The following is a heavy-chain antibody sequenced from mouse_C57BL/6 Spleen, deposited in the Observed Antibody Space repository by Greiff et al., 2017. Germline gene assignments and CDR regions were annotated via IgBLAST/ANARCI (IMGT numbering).Heavy chain of an antibody. CDR2: IYPRDGST. CDR1: GYTFTDHT. D-gene: IGHD2-2*01. CDR3: ARYPTYGYDRSWFAY. J-gene: IGHJ3*01. V-gene: IGHV1-78*01. Sequence: VQLQESDAELVKPGASVKISCKVSGYTFTDHTIHWMKQRPEQGLEWIGYIYPRDGSTKYNEKFKGKATLTADKSSSTAYMQLNSLTSEDSAVYFCARYPTYGYDRSWFAYWGQGTLVTVSA.